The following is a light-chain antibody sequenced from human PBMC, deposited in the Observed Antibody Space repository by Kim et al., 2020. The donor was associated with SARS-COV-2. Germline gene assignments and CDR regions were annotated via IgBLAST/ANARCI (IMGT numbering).Light chain of an antibody. CDR1: QSVSCN. V-gene: IGKV3-11*01. CDR2: DAS. Sequence: FAPGERATLSCRASQSVSCNLAWYQQKPGQAPRLLNYDASNRATGIPARFSGSGSGTDFTLTISSLEPEDFAVYYCQQRSNWPPSFGQETRLEIK. J-gene: IGKJ5*01. CDR3: QQRSNWPPS.